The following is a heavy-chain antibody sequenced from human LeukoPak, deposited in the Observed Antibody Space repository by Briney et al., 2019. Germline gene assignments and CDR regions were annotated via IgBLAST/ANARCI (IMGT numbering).Heavy chain of an antibody. CDR3: ARVSSQAWGIVVLILGLLDD. J-gene: IGHJ4*02. CDR2: ISNSGGST. D-gene: IGHD3-22*01. CDR1: GFTFNNYA. V-gene: IGHV3-23*01. Sequence: GGSLRLSCAASGFTFNNYAMSWVRQAPGKGLEWVSGISNSGGSTYYADSVKGRFTISRDDSKNTLYLQMNSLRVEDTAVYYCARVSSQAWGIVVLILGLLDDWGQGALVTVSS.